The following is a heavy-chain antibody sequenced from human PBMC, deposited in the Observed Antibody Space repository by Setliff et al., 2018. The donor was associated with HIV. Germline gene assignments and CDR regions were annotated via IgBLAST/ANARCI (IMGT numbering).Heavy chain of an antibody. V-gene: IGHV1-69*13. CDR1: GGSFSNFA. Sequence: SVKVSCKASGGSFSNFAINWVRQAPGQGLEWVGGIIPMFGTANYAQKFLGRVTITADASTTTVYMDLSSLRSEDTAVYYCARNSAPPYYTDYYMDVWGKGTTVTVSS. J-gene: IGHJ6*03. CDR3: ARNSAPPYYTDYYMDV. D-gene: IGHD2-21*01. CDR2: IIPMFGTA.